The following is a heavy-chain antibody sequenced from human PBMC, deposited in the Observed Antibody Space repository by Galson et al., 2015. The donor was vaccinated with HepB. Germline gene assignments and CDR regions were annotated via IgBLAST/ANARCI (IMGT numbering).Heavy chain of an antibody. D-gene: IGHD3-16*01. CDR2: IWYDGSNK. J-gene: IGHJ3*02. CDR3: ARDAGFGGSPSDAFDI. V-gene: IGHV3-33*01. Sequence: SLRLSCAASGFTFSSYGMHWVRQAPGKGLEWVAVIWYDGSNKYYADSVKGRFTISRDNSKNTLYLQMNSLRAEDTAVYYCARDAGFGGSPSDAFDIWGQGTMVTVSS. CDR1: GFTFSSYG.